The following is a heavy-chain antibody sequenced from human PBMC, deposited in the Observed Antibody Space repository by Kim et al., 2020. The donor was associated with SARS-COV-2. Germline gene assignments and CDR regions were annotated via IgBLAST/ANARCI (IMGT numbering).Heavy chain of an antibody. V-gene: IGHV4-34*01. CDR1: GGSFSGYY. Sequence: SETLSLTCAVYGGSFSGYYWSWIRQPPGKGLEWIGEINHSGSTNYNPSLKSRVTISVDTSKNQFSLKLSSVTAADTAVYYCARGQSSVTIRITMVRGVRFDPWGQGTLVTVSS. J-gene: IGHJ5*02. D-gene: IGHD3-10*01. CDR2: INHSGST. CDR3: ARGQSSVTIRITMVRGVRFDP.